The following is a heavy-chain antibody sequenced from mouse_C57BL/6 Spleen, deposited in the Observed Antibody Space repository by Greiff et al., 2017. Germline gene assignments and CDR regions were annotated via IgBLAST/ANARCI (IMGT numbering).Heavy chain of an antibody. CDR3: ARSITTVVEGAWFAY. CDR2: IYPGDGDT. CDR1: GYAFSSSW. V-gene: IGHV1-82*01. D-gene: IGHD1-1*01. J-gene: IGHJ3*01. Sequence: VQLQQSGPELVKPGASVKISCKASGYAFSSSWMNWVKQRPGKGLEWIGRIYPGDGDTNYNGKFKGKATLTADKSSSTAYMQLSSLTSEDYAVYFCARSITTVVEGAWFAYWGQGTLVTVSA.